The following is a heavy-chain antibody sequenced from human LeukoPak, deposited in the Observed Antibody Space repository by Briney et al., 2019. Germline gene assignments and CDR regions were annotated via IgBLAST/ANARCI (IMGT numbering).Heavy chain of an antibody. CDR1: GFTFSAHY. CDR3: TSTPTGYSSS. J-gene: IGHJ4*02. V-gene: IGHV3-72*01. Sequence: PGGSLRLSCAASGFTFSAHYMDWVRQAPGKGLEWVGRTRNKANSYTTEYAASVKGRFTISRDDSKNTAYLQMNSLKTEDTAVYYCTSTPTGYSSSWGQGTLVTVSS. CDR2: TRNKANSYTT. D-gene: IGHD6-13*01.